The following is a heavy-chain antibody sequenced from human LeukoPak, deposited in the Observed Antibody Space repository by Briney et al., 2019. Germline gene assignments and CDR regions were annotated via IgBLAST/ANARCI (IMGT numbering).Heavy chain of an antibody. Sequence: SETLSLTCTVSGGSISSGGYYWSWIRQHPGTGLEWIGYIYYSGSTYYNPSLKSRVTISVDTSKNQFSLKLSSVTAADTAVYYCARDHSGGSGGNWFDPWDQGTLVTVSS. CDR1: GGSISSGGYY. CDR2: IYYSGST. CDR3: ARDHSGGSGGNWFDP. D-gene: IGHD3-10*01. J-gene: IGHJ5*02. V-gene: IGHV4-31*03.